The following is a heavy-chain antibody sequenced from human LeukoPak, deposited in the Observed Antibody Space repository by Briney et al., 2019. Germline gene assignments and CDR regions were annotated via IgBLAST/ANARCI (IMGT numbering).Heavy chain of an antibody. D-gene: IGHD2/OR15-2a*01. CDR3: ARLDTLGPNDY. J-gene: IGHJ4*02. V-gene: IGHV4-39*02. CDR1: GGSISGGNYR. Sequence: SETLSLTCTVSGGSISGGNYRWGSIRQPPGKGLEWIANIQLNGKADYNPSLKSRVPISVDTSNRYFYLNLSFVTAADTALYSCARLDTLGPNDYWGQGTLVTVSS. CDR2: IQLNGKA.